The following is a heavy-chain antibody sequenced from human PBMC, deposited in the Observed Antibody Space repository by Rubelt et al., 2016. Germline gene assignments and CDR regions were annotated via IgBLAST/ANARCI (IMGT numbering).Heavy chain of an antibody. CDR1: GGSISSSSYY. V-gene: IGHV4-39*01. Sequence: QLQLQESGPGLVKPSVTLSLTCTVSGGSISSSSYYWGWIRQPPGKGLEWIGSIYYSGSTYYNPSLKSRVTISVDTSKNQFSLKLSSVTAADTAVYYCASHIDGYGYYWGQGTLVTVSS. D-gene: IGHD5-24*01. J-gene: IGHJ4*02. CDR3: ASHIDGYGYY. CDR2: IYYSGST.